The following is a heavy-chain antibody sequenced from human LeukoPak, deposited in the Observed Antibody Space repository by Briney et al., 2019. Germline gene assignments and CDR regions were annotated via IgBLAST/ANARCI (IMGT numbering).Heavy chain of an antibody. CDR1: RFTFSNFA. V-gene: IGHV3-23*01. J-gene: IGHJ4*02. CDR2: ISGSAYST. D-gene: IGHD2-2*01. CDR3: AKSGPYCSSTTCNYFDY. Sequence: GGSLRLSCAASRFTFSNFAMSWVRQAPGKGLEWVSTISGSAYSTYYADSVKGRFTISRDNSKNALFLQMNSLSAEDTAVHYCAKSGPYCSSTTCNYFDYWGQGTLVTVSS.